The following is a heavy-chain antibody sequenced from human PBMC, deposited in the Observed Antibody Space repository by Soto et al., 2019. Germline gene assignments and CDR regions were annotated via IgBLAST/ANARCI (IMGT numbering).Heavy chain of an antibody. J-gene: IGHJ4*02. V-gene: IGHV3-30*18. CDR2: ISYDGSNK. D-gene: IGHD2-15*01. CDR3: AKVAVDLVVAATVDY. CDR1: GFTFSSYG. Sequence: QVQLVESGGGVVQPGRSLRLSCAASGFTFSSYGMHWVRQAPGKGLEWVAVISYDGSNKYYADSVKGRFTISRDNSKNTLYLQMNSLRDEDTAVYYCAKVAVDLVVAATVDYWGQGTLVTVSS.